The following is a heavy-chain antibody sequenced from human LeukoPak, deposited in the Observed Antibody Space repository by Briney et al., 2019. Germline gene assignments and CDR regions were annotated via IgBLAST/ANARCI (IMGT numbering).Heavy chain of an antibody. V-gene: IGHV1-3*03. Sequence: ASVKVSCKASGYTLANYAIHWVRQAPGQRLEWMGWINTRSGDTEYSYEFQGRVTITRDIAESIASMELRSLRSDDMGVYYCARDSGRGWYEFRWGQGTLVTVSS. CDR2: INTRSGDT. D-gene: IGHD6-19*01. CDR1: GYTLANYA. J-gene: IGHJ4*02. CDR3: ARDSGRGWYEFR.